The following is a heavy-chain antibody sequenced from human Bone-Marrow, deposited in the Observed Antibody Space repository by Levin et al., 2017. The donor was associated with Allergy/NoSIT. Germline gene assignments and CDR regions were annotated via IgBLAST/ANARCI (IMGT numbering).Heavy chain of an antibody. Sequence: ASVKVSCKTSGYTFTNFGISWVRQAPGQGLEWMGWISAYNGNTNYAQKLQGRVTMTTDTSTSTAYMELRSLRSDDTAVYFCARDDYGGYVAYFQHWGQGTLVTVSS. D-gene: IGHD4-17*01. CDR1: GYTFTNFG. V-gene: IGHV1-18*01. J-gene: IGHJ1*01. CDR3: ARDDYGGYVAYFQH. CDR2: ISAYNGNT.